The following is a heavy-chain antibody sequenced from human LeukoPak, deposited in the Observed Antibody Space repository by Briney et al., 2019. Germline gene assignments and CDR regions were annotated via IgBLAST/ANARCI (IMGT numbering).Heavy chain of an antibody. D-gene: IGHD6-25*01. CDR3: AREPAAAGKHWFDP. J-gene: IGHJ5*02. CDR2: IYYSGST. Sequence: SETLSLTCTVSGGSISSGGYYWSWIRQHPGKGLEWIGSIYYSGSTYYNTSLKSRVTISVDTSKNQFSLKLSSVTAADTAIYYCAREPAAAGKHWFDPWGQGTLVTVSS. V-gene: IGHV4-39*07. CDR1: GGSISSGGYY.